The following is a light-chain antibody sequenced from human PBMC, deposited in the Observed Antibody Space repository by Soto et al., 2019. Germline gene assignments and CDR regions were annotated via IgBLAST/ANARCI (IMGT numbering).Light chain of an antibody. CDR2: RVS. CDR1: QSLVHSDGYTY. V-gene: IGKV2-24*01. CDR3: MQATQFPPYT. J-gene: IGKJ2*01. Sequence: IVMTQTPLSSPVTLGQPASISCRSSQSLVHSDGYTYLSWYQLKPGQPPRLLIYRVSNRFSGAPDRXXGSGAGTDFTLRISRVESEDVGVYFCMQATQFPPYTFGQGTKLEI.